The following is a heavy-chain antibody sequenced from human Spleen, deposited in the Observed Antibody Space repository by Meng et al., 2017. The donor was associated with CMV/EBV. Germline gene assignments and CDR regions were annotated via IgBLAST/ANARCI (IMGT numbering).Heavy chain of an antibody. CDR1: GGSISSYY. D-gene: IGHD3-10*01. Sequence: SETLSLTCTVSGGSISSYYWSWIRQPPGKGLEWIGSFYYSGNTYYNPSLKSRVTISVDTSKNQFSLKLSSVTAADTAVYYCARTPMVRGVIRAFDIWGQGTMVTVSS. V-gene: IGHV4-39*07. CDR2: FYYSGNT. J-gene: IGHJ3*02. CDR3: ARTPMVRGVIRAFDI.